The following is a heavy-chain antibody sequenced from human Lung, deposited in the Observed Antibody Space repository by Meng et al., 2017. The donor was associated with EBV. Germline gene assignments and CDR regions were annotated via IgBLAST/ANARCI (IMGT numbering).Heavy chain of an antibody. V-gene: IGHV4-59*01. CDR3: ASSSGWYDEYYFDY. CDR1: GGSISSYY. CDR2: IYYSGST. D-gene: IGHD6-19*01. Sequence: HVQPPDAGPGLVKPSETLSLTCTVSGGSISSYYWSWIRPPPGKGLEWIGYIYYSGSTNYNPSLKSRVTISVDTSKNQFSLKLSSVTAADTAVYYCASSSGWYDEYYFDYWGQGTLVTVSS. J-gene: IGHJ4*02.